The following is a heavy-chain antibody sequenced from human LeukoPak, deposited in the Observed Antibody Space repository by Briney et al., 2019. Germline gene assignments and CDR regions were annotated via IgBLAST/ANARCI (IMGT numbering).Heavy chain of an antibody. CDR1: GGTFSSYA. CDR2: IIPIFGTA. J-gene: IGHJ6*04. CDR3: ARAGESPITMVRGVVYYYGMDV. D-gene: IGHD3-10*01. Sequence: GASVKVSCKASGGTFSSYAISWVRQAPGQGLEWMGGIIPIFGTANYAQKFQGRVTITADESTSTAYMELSSLRSEDTAVYYCARAGESPITMVRGVVYYYGMDVWGKGTTVTVSS. V-gene: IGHV1-69*13.